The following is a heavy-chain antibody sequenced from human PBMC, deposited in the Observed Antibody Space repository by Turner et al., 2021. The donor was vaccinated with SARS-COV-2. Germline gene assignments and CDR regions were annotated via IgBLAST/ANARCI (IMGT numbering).Heavy chain of an antibody. CDR2: IYYSGST. CDR1: VGSISSSSYY. D-gene: IGHD5-18*01. Sequence: QLQLQESGPGLVKPSETLSLTCTVSVGSISSSSYYWGWIRQPPGKGLEWIGSIYYSGSTYYNPSLKSRVTISVDTSKNQFSLKLSSVTAADTAVYYCARFEYGYSYDFGFDYWGQGTLVTVSS. J-gene: IGHJ4*02. V-gene: IGHV4-39*01. CDR3: ARFEYGYSYDFGFDY.